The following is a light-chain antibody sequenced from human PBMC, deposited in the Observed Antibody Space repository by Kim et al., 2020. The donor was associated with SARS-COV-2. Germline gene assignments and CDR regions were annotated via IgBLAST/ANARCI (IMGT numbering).Light chain of an antibody. V-gene: IGLV3-27*01. J-gene: IGLJ1*01. CDR1: VLAKKY. CDR3: YSATDNNYV. Sequence: SYELTQPSSVSVSPGQTARITCSGDVLAKKYTRWFQQKPGQAPVLVIYKDSERPSGIPERFSGSSSGTTVTLTISRAQVEDEADYYCYSATDNNYVFGTGTKVTVL. CDR2: KDS.